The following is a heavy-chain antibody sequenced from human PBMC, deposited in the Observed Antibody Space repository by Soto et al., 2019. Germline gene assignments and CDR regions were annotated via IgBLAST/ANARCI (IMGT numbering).Heavy chain of an antibody. J-gene: IGHJ4*02. CDR1: GFTFSSYA. D-gene: IGHD3-10*01. CDR3: ARDLRYYASGSYYKDSDY. CDR2: ISGSGGST. Sequence: QPGGSLRLSCAASGFTFSSYAMSWVRQAPGKGLEWVSAISGSGGSTYYADSVKGRFTISRDNSKNTLYLQMNSLRAEDTAVYYCARDLRYYASGSYYKDSDYWGQVTLVTVSS. V-gene: IGHV3-23*01.